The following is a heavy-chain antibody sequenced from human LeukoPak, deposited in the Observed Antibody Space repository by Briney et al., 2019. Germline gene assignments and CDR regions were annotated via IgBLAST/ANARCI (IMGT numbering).Heavy chain of an antibody. CDR1: VFTISFAW. Sequence: PGGSLRLSCAPAVFTISFAWMGSVCRAPGGGLEWVANINQVGSEKNYVDSVKGRFTTSRDNAKNSLYLQMNSLRAEDTAMYYCAWDGSYYGPDYWGQGALVTVSS. J-gene: IGHJ4*02. CDR3: AWDGSYYGPDY. CDR2: INQVGSEK. D-gene: IGHD3-10*01. V-gene: IGHV3-7*04.